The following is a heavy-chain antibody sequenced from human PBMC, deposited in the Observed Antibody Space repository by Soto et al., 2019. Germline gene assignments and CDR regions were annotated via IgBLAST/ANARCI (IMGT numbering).Heavy chain of an antibody. CDR3: ESRPIIAAAGGFDY. Sequence: ADPLKISCHAYCYSFTSYWIGWVRQMPGNGLEWMGIIYPGDSDTRYRPSFQGQVTISADKSISTAYLQWSSLKASDTAMYYCESRPIIAAAGGFDYWGQGTMVTVSS. J-gene: IGHJ4*02. CDR2: IYPGDSDT. D-gene: IGHD6-13*01. CDR1: CYSFTSYW. V-gene: IGHV5-51*01.